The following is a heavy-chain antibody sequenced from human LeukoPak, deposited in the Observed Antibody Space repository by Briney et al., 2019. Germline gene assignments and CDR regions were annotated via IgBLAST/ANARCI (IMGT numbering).Heavy chain of an antibody. CDR1: GYTFGNFD. CDR3: ARVNYDYVWGTHHFDS. Sequence: ASVKVSCKTSGYTFGNFDISWVRQATGQGLEWMGSMNPRSGDTTYARNFQGRVTFTRNTSISTSYMELSGLRSDDTAVYYCARVNYDYVWGTHHFDSWGQGSQVTVSS. CDR2: MNPRSGDT. D-gene: IGHD3-16*01. J-gene: IGHJ4*02. V-gene: IGHV1-8*03.